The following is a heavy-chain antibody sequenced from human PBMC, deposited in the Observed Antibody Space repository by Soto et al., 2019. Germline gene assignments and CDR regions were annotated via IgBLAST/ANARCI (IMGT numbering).Heavy chain of an antibody. V-gene: IGHV3-23*01. CDR3: AHHPGYCSGGSCPGGWFDP. D-gene: IGHD2-15*01. CDR1: GFTFSSYA. Sequence: GGSLRLSCAASGFTFSSYAMSWVRQAPGKGLEWVSAISGSGGSTYYADSVKGRFTISRDNSKNTLYLQMNSLRAEDTAVYYCAHHPGYCSGGSCPGGWFDPWGQGTLVTVSS. J-gene: IGHJ5*02. CDR2: ISGSGGST.